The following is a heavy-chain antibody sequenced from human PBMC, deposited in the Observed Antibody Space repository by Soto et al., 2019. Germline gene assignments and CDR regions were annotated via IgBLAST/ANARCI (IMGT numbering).Heavy chain of an antibody. D-gene: IGHD2-2*02. CDR2: ISSTSSPI. J-gene: IGHJ3*02. Sequence: QLVESGGGLVRPGGSLRLSCADSGFTFSSYSMNWVRQAPGKGLAWVSSISSTSSPIFYADSVEGRFAISRDNAKRTLYLHMNSLRGEDTAVYYCVRGGRGYTKDDVFDIWGLGTMVTVSS. CDR3: VRGGRGYTKDDVFDI. V-gene: IGHV3-21*01. CDR1: GFTFSSYS.